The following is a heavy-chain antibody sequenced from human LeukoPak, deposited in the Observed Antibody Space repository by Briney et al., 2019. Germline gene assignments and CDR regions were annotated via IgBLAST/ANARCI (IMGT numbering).Heavy chain of an antibody. CDR2: IYHSGST. CDR1: AYSISSGYY. CDR3: ARRRYVDY. J-gene: IGHJ4*02. Sequence: SETLSLTCSVSAYSISSGYYWGWIRQPPGKGLDWIGSIYHSGSTYYNPSLKSRVTISVDTSKNQFSLKLSSVTAADTAVYYCARRRYVDYWGQGTLVTVSS. V-gene: IGHV4-38-2*01.